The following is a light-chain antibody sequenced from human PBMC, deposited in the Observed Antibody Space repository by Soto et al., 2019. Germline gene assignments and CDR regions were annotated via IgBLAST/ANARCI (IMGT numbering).Light chain of an antibody. Sequence: DIQMTQSPSSLSAYAGDRVTITCRASQSIKTYVNWYQQEPGKAPRLLIYAASTLQRGVPSRFSGGGFGTDFTVTISGLQREDVATYYCHQFYRPPRYTFGQGTKVEIK. CDR2: AAS. CDR1: QSIKTY. V-gene: IGKV1-39*01. CDR3: HQFYRPPRYT. J-gene: IGKJ2*01.